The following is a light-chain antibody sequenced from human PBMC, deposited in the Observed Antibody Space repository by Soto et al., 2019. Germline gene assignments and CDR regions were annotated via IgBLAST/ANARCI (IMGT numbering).Light chain of an antibody. V-gene: IGKV1-5*03. J-gene: IGKJ5*01. CDR2: KAS. Sequence: DIQMTQSPSTLSGSVGDRVTITCRASQTISSWLAWYQQKPGKAPKLLIYKASTLKSGVPSRFSGGESGTEYTLTISSLQPEDSATYYCQQLYIFPLTFGQGTRLEI. CDR3: QQLYIFPLT. CDR1: QTISSW.